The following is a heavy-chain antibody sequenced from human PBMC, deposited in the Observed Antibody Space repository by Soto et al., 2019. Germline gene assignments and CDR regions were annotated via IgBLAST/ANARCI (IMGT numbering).Heavy chain of an antibody. J-gene: IGHJ5*02. Sequence: EVQLLESGGGLVQPGGSLRLSCTASEFTFSNYAMSWFRQARGKGWGWSSAIRASGAATYYVDSVKGRFTISRDNSKNTLYVQMNSLRAEDTGVYYCARCAVLSTTSGGWCNWFDPWGQGTLVTVSS. V-gene: IGHV3-23*01. CDR1: EFTFSNYA. CDR3: ARCAVLSTTSGGWCNWFDP. CDR2: IRASGAAT. D-gene: IGHD2-21*01.